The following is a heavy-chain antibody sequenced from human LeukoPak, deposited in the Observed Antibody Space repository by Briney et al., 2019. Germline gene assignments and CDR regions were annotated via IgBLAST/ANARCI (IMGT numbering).Heavy chain of an antibody. CDR1: GGSFSGYY. D-gene: IGHD3-22*01. V-gene: IGHV4-34*01. CDR2: INHSGST. J-gene: IGHJ3*02. Sequence: KPSETLSLTCAVYGGSFSGYYWSWIRQPPGKGLEWIGEINHSGSTNYNPSLKSRVTISVDTSKNQFSLKLSSVTAADTAMYYCARDLYIAYYERTGYDAFDIWGQGTMVTVSS. CDR3: ARDLYIAYYERTGYDAFDI.